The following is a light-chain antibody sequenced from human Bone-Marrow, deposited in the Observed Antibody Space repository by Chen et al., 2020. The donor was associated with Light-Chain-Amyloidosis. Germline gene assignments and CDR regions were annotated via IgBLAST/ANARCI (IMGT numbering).Light chain of an antibody. V-gene: IGKV3-15*01. Sequence: ELLMTQSPAPLSVSPGEGATLSCRASQSISRNLAGYQQRPGQAPRLLIYDVSTRATGIPARFSGSGSGTEFTLTISSLQSEDFAVYFCQQYNNWPRTFGQGTRVEVK. CDR3: QQYNNWPRT. CDR1: QSISRN. J-gene: IGKJ1*01. CDR2: DVS.